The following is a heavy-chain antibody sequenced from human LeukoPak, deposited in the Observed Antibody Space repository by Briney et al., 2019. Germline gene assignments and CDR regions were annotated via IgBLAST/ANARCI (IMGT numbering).Heavy chain of an antibody. CDR2: INTYNGNT. J-gene: IGHJ4*02. CDR3: ARDKTIYYYDSTGYIGY. Sequence: ASVKVSCKASGYTFTNYGINWVRQAPGQGLEWMGWINTYNGNTNYAQKFQGRVTMTTDTSTDTAYMELRSLRSDDTALYYCARDKTIYYYDSTGYIGYWGQGTLVTVSS. CDR1: GYTFTNYG. D-gene: IGHD3-22*01. V-gene: IGHV1-18*01.